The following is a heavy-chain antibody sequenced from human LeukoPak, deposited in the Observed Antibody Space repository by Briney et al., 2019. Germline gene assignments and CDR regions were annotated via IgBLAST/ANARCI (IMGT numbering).Heavy chain of an antibody. CDR1: GFTFSDYY. CDR2: ISSSGSTI. V-gene: IGHV3-11*01. Sequence: SLRLSCAASGFTFSDYYMSWIRQAPGKGLEWVSYISSSGSTIYYADSVKGRFTISRDNAKNTVYLEMNSLSVEDTATYYCIRDFRSADLWGQGTLVTVTS. CDR3: IRDFRSADL. J-gene: IGHJ5*02.